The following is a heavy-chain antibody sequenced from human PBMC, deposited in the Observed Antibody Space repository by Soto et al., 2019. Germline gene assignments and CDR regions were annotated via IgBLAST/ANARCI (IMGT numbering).Heavy chain of an antibody. D-gene: IGHD6-19*01. CDR3: TRDTTGWYKGEFYY. J-gene: IGHJ4*02. CDR1: GFTFSDYS. CDR2: ISSSSRYI. V-gene: IGHV3-21*01. Sequence: EVQLVESGGGLVKPGGSLRLSCAASGFTFSDYSMNWVRQAPGKGLDWVSSISSSSRYIYYADSVKGRFTISRDNAKNALYLPMNSLRAEHTAVYYCTRDTTGWYKGEFYYWGQGTLVTVSS.